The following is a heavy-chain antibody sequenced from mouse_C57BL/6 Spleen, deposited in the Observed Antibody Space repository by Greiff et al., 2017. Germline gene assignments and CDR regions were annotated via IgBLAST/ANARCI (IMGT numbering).Heavy chain of an antibody. V-gene: IGHV5-17*01. CDR1: GFTFSDYG. Sequence: DVKLVESGGGLVKPGGSLKLSCAASGFTFSDYGMHWVRQAPEKGLEWVAYISSGSSTIYYADPVKGRFTISRDNAKNTLFLQMTRLRSGDTAMYYCAKSYASYAMDYWGQGTSVTVSS. J-gene: IGHJ4*01. D-gene: IGHD1-3*01. CDR2: ISSGSSTI. CDR3: AKSYASYAMDY.